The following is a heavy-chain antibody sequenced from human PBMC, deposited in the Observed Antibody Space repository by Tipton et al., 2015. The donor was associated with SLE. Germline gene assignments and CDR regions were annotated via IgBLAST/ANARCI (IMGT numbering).Heavy chain of an antibody. J-gene: IGHJ6*03. Sequence: TLSLTCTVSGGSISSRAYYWSWIRQHPGKGLEWIGNIYYSGSTYYNPSLESRVIISLDTSKNQFALKLSSVTAADTAVYYCAREDKESSINMIRGVVQTSYFYYMDVWGKGTTVTVSS. CDR2: IYYSGST. CDR3: AREDKESSINMIRGVVQTSYFYYMDV. CDR1: GGSISSRAYY. V-gene: IGHV4-31*03. D-gene: IGHD3-10*01.